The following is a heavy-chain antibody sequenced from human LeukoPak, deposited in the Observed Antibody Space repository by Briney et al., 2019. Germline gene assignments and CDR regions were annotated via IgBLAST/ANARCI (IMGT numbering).Heavy chain of an antibody. CDR1: GYTFTRHD. Sequence: ASVKVSCKASGYTFTRHDVNWVRRATGQGLEWMGWINPNSKNTGYAQKFQGRVTLTTGTSTSTAYMELSSLDSEDTAVYYCARAIPFRYLLGGDYYERSSHGFDIWGQGTMITVSS. J-gene: IGHJ3*02. V-gene: IGHV1-8*01. D-gene: IGHD2-21*02. CDR2: INPNSKNT. CDR3: ARAIPFRYLLGGDYYERSSHGFDI.